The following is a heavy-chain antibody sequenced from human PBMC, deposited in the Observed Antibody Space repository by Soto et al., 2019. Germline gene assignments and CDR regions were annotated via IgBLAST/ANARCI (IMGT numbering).Heavy chain of an antibody. CDR3: GRGRSGQIVVFY. CDR2: IGPESGAT. CDR1: GYTFTGHY. V-gene: IGHV1-2*02. J-gene: IGHJ4*02. D-gene: IGHD5-12*01. Sequence: SVKVSCKASGYTFTGHYIHWVRQAPEQGPEWMGEIGPESGATRYAQKFQGRVTMTMDMSITTVYMELSNLSPDDTAVYYCGRGRSGQIVVFYWAQGTPVTVSS.